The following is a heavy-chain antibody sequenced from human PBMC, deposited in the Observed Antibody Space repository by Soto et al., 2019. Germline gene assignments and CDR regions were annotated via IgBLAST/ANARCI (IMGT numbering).Heavy chain of an antibody. CDR2: ISYDGNNQ. J-gene: IGHJ4*02. CDR1: GFTFTSYA. CDR3: SKALAELAPESFDY. D-gene: IGHD3-16*01. Sequence: QVQLAESGGGVVQPGRSLRLSCAASGFTFTSYAMHWVRQAPGKGLEWVSFISYDGNNQYYVDSVKGRFTISRDSSKNTVSLQMNSMRPEDTALYYCSKALAELAPESFDYWGQGTLVTVSS. V-gene: IGHV3-30*18.